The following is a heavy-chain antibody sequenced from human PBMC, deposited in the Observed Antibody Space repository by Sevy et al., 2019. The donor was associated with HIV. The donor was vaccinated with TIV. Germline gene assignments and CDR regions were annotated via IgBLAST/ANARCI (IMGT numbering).Heavy chain of an antibody. D-gene: IGHD2-2*01. V-gene: IGHV3-15*01. J-gene: IGHJ3*02. CDR2: IKSKTDGGTT. CDR3: TKDESYCSSTSCYGSAFDI. CDR1: GFTFSNAW. Sequence: GGSLRLSCAASGFTFSNAWMSWVRQAPGKGLEWVGRIKSKTDGGTTDYAAPVRCRFTISGDDSKNALYLQMNSLKTEDTAVYYCTKDESYCSSTSCYGSAFDIWGQGTMVTVSS.